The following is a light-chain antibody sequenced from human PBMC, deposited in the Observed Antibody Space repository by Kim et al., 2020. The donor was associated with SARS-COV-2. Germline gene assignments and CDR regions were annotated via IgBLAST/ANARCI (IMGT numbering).Light chain of an antibody. Sequence: SPGERATLSCRASQSVGSNLAWYQQRPGQAPRLLIYGASTRATGIPARFSGSGSGTEFTLIISSLQSEDVAVYYCQQYKNWPPITFGQGTRLEIK. CDR3: QQYKNWPPIT. J-gene: IGKJ5*01. V-gene: IGKV3-15*01. CDR1: QSVGSN. CDR2: GAS.